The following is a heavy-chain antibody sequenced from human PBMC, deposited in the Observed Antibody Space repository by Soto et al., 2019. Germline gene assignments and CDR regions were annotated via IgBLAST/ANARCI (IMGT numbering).Heavy chain of an antibody. Sequence: GASVKVSCKASGYTFTGYYMHWVRQAPGQGLEWMGWINPNSGGTNYAQKFQGWVTMTRDTSISTAYMELSRLRSDDTAVYYCARECVAAAGPYYYGMDVWGQGTTVTVSS. CDR3: ARECVAAAGPYYYGMDV. J-gene: IGHJ6*02. CDR2: INPNSGGT. D-gene: IGHD6-13*01. V-gene: IGHV1-2*04. CDR1: GYTFTGYY.